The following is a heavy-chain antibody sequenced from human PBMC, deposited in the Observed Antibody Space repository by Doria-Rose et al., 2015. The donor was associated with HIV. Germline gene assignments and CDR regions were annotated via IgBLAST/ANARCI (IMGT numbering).Heavy chain of an antibody. J-gene: IGHJ4*02. Sequence: QWGPVLVKPTETLTLTCTVSGVSLSSPGVGVSWIRQPPGKDLEWLAIIFSDDARSYKTCLKSRLTISRCTSKSQVVLTMTDMDPVDTATYYCARIKSSRWYHKYYFDFWGQGTLVIVSA. V-gene: IGHV2-26*01. CDR1: GVSLSSPGVG. D-gene: IGHD6-13*01. CDR3: ARIKSSRWYHKYYFDF. CDR2: IFSDDAR.